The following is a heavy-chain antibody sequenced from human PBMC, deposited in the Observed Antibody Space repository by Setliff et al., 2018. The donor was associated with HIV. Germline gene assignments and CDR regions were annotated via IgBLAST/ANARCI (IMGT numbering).Heavy chain of an antibody. Sequence: SETLSLTCTVSGGSISSSSYYWGWIRQPPGEGLEWVGSIYNSGSRYYNPSLNSRVTISVDTSKNQFSLKLSSVTAADTAVYYCAKSDTTMDGGTPFYMDVWGEGTTVTSP. D-gene: IGHD3-10*01. J-gene: IGHJ6*03. CDR2: IYNSGSR. V-gene: IGHV4-39*01. CDR1: GGSISSSSYY. CDR3: AKSDTTMDGGTPFYMDV.